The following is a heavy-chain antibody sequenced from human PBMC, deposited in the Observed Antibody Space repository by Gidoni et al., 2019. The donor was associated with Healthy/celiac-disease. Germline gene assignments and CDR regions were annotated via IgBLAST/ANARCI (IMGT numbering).Heavy chain of an antibody. V-gene: IGHV3-21*01. D-gene: IGHD4-17*01. J-gene: IGHJ5*02. CDR1: GFTFSIYS. Sequence: EVQLVESGGGLVKPGGSLRLSCAAAGFTFSIYSLHWVRQAPGKGLESVSSISSSSSYIYYAHSVKGRFTISSDNAKNSLYLQMSRLRAEDTAVYYCARDNYGDGFDPWGQGTLVTVSS. CDR2: ISSSSSYI. CDR3: ARDNYGDGFDP.